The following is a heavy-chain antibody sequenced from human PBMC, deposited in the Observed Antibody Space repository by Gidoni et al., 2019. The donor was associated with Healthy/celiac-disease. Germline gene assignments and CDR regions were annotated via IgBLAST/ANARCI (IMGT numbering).Heavy chain of an antibody. Sequence: EVQLLESGGGLVQPGGSLRLSCAASGFTFRSYSMSWVRQAPGKGLEWVSAISGSGGSTYYADSVKGRFTISRENSKNTLYLQMNSLRAEDTAVYYCARADSSWYPSSLLSLDYWGQGTLVTVSS. CDR1: GFTFRSYS. CDR2: ISGSGGST. V-gene: IGHV3-23*01. D-gene: IGHD6-13*01. CDR3: ARADSSWYPSSLLSLDY. J-gene: IGHJ4*02.